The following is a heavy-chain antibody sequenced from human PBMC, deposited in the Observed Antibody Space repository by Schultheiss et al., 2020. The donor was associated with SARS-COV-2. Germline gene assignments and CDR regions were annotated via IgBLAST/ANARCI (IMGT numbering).Heavy chain of an antibody. CDR3: ARGHQQLVLLH. V-gene: IGHV4-59*12. Sequence: GSLRLSCAASGFTFSSYWMSWIRQHPGKGLEWIGYIYYSGSTYYNPSLKSRVTISVDKSKNQFSLKLSSVTAADTAVYYCARGHQQLVLLHWGQGTLVTVSS. CDR2: IYYSGST. CDR1: GFTFSSYW. J-gene: IGHJ4*02. D-gene: IGHD6-13*01.